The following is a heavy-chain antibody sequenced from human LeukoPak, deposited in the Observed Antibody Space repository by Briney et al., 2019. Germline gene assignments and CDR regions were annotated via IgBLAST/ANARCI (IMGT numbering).Heavy chain of an antibody. D-gene: IGHD4-11*01. J-gene: IGHJ5*02. CDR1: GFTFSSYA. CDR3: AKGEGTTGGLDWFDP. V-gene: IGHV3-23*01. Sequence: GGSLRLSCAPSGFTFSSYAMRWVRQAPGKGLEWVSGISGSGESTYYADSVKVRFPISRDNSKNTLYLQMNSLRAEDTAVYYCAKGEGTTGGLDWFDPWGQGTLVSVSS. CDR2: ISGSGEST.